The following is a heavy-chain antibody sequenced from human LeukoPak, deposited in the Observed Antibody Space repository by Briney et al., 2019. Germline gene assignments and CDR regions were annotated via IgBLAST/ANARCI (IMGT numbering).Heavy chain of an antibody. CDR1: SGSISSYY. D-gene: IGHD5-18*01. V-gene: IGHV4-59*01. CDR3: ARRRGYSYGYGY. J-gene: IGHJ4*02. Sequence: SETLSLTCTVSSGSISSYYWSWIRQPPGKGLEWIGYIYYSGSTNYNPSLKSRVTISVDTSKNQFSLKLSSVTAADTAVYYCARRRGYSYGYGYWGQGTLVTVSS. CDR2: IYYSGST.